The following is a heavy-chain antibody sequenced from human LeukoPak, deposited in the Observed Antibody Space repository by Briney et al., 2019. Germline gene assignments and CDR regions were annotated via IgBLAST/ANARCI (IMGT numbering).Heavy chain of an antibody. CDR3: ARGPKPPMVRGVPTFWY. D-gene: IGHD3-10*01. CDR2: INPNSGGT. J-gene: IGHJ4*02. V-gene: IGHV1-2*02. CDR1: GYTFTGYY. Sequence: ASVKVSCKASGYTFTGYYMHWVRQAPGQGLEWMGWINPNSGGTNYAQKFQGRVTMTRNTSISTAYMELSSLRSEDTAVYYCARGPKPPMVRGVPTFWYWGQGTPVTVSS.